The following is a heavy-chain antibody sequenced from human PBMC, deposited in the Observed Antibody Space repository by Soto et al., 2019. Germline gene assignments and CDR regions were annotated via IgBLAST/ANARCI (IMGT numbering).Heavy chain of an antibody. CDR3: AKGEAYYDLLYGMDV. V-gene: IGHV1-69*13. Sequence: SVKVSCKASGGTFSSYAISWVRQAPGQGLEWMGGIIPIFGTANYAQKFQGRVTITADESTSTAYMELSSLRSEDTAVYYCAKGEAYYDLLYGMDVWGQGTXVTGSS. D-gene: IGHD3-3*01. CDR1: GGTFSSYA. J-gene: IGHJ6*02. CDR2: IIPIFGTA.